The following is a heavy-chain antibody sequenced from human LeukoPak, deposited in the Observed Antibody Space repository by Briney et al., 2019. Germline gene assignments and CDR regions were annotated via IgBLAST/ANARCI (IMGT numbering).Heavy chain of an antibody. CDR1: GGSISSYY. CDR2: IYYSGST. Sequence: PSETLSLTCTVSGGSISSYYWSWIRQPPGKGLEWIGYIYYSGSTNYNPSLESRVTISVDTSKNQFSLKLSSVTAADTAVYYCATRRGWLLRGPFDIWGQGTMVTVSS. J-gene: IGHJ3*02. CDR3: ATRRGWLLRGPFDI. V-gene: IGHV4-59*08. D-gene: IGHD6-19*01.